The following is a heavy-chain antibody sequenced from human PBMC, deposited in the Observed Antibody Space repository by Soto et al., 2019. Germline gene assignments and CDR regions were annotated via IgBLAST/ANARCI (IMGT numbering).Heavy chain of an antibody. D-gene: IGHD3-22*01. CDR2: ISGSSSYL. CDR1: GFTFSSYS. CDR3: ARDYVDSSGYYCNFDY. V-gene: IGHV3-21*01. J-gene: IGHJ4*02. Sequence: GGSLRLSCAASGFTFSSYSMNWVRQAPGKGLEWVSSISGSSSYLYYADSVKGRFTTSRDNAKNSLYLQMNSLRAEDTAVYYCARDYVDSSGYYCNFDYWGQGTLVTVSS.